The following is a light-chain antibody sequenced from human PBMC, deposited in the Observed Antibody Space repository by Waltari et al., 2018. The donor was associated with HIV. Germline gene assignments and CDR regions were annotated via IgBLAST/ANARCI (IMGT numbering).Light chain of an antibody. J-gene: IGKJ1*01. Sequence: DIQLTQSPASLSASVGVRVSITCRASQSISSNLNSYQQKPGKAPKLLIYAASSLQSGVPSRFSGSGSGTDFTLTISSLQPEDFATYFCQQSYTTPTFGQGTKVEIK. CDR1: QSISSN. CDR3: QQSYTTPT. CDR2: AAS. V-gene: IGKV1-39*01.